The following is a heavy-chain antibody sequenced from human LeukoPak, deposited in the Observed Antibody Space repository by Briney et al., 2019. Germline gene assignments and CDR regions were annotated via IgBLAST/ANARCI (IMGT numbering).Heavy chain of an antibody. D-gene: IGHD3-3*01. CDR1: GFTFSSYW. CDR3: ARVNFLEWLLSDY. J-gene: IGHJ4*02. V-gene: IGHV3-7*01. CDR2: IKQDGSEK. Sequence: PGGSLRLSCAASGFTFSSYWMGWVRQAPGKGLEWVANIKQDGSEKYYVDSVKGRFTISRDNAKNSLYLKMNSLRAEDTAVYYCARVNFLEWLLSDYWGQGTLVTVSS.